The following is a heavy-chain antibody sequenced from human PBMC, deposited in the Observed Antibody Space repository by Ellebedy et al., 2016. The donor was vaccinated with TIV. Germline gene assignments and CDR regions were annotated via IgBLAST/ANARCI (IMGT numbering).Heavy chain of an antibody. CDR1: GGTFSSYA. J-gene: IGHJ6*02. V-gene: IGHV1-69*13. CDR3: ARDLVYYYGMDV. CDR2: IIPIFGTA. Sequence: SVKVSXXASGGTFSSYAISWVRQAPGQGLEWMGGIIPIFGTANYAQKFQGRVTITADESTSTAYMELRSLRSDDTAVYYCARDLVYYYGMDVWGQGTTVTVSS.